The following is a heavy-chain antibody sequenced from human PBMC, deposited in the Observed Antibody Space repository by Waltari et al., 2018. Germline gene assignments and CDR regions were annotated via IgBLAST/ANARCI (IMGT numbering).Heavy chain of an antibody. Sequence: QVQLKESGPGLLRPSGTLSLTCGVSGASISSDHWWAWVRQSPGKGLEWMWEIYHTGPTNYTPPLKCRLTLLVDKSANQFSLQLTSVTAADTGVYYCARVVFTADYYFDYWGQGTPVTVSS. CDR3: ARVVFTADYYFDY. V-gene: IGHV4-4*02. CDR1: GASISSDHW. CDR2: IYHTGPT. J-gene: IGHJ4*02. D-gene: IGHD2-21*02.